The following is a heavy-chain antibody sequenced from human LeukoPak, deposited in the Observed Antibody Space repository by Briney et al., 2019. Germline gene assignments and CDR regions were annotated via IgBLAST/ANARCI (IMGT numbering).Heavy chain of an antibody. V-gene: IGHV3-30*03. Sequence: GGSLRLPCAPSGFTFSRHGMHWVRQAPGKGLEWVAIISNDGSRKYYAHSVEGRFTISRDNSKNTLYLQMDSLRAEDTAVYYCARDRAWNYFDYWGQGTLVTVS. D-gene: IGHD3-3*01. J-gene: IGHJ4*02. CDR3: ARDRAWNYFDY. CDR2: ISNDGSRK. CDR1: GFTFSRHG.